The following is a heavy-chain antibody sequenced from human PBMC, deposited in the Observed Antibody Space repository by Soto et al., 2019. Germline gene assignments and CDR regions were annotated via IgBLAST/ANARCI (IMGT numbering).Heavy chain of an antibody. CDR3: AKEKQGWFGELLYYYYYYYMDV. Sequence: GESLKISCAASGFTFSSYGMHWVRQAPGKGLEWVAVISYDGSNKYYADSVKGRFTISRDNSKNTLYLQMNSLRAEDTAVYYCAKEKQGWFGELLYYYYYYYMDVWGKGTTVTVSS. D-gene: IGHD3-10*01. CDR2: ISYDGSNK. J-gene: IGHJ6*03. V-gene: IGHV3-30*18. CDR1: GFTFSSYG.